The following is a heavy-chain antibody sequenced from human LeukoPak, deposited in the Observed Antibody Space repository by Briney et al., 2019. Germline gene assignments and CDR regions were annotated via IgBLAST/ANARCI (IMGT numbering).Heavy chain of an antibody. CDR1: GFPFSIYW. CDR3: AREKMLP. D-gene: IGHD3-10*02. V-gene: IGHV3-7*01. Sequence: GGSLSLLCAASGFPFSIYWMNWVRQAPGKGVEWVAHIKHDGSEKYYVDSVMGRFTISRDNDKNSLYLQMNSLRAEDTAVYYCAREKMLPWGQGTLVTVSS. CDR2: IKHDGSEK. J-gene: IGHJ4*02.